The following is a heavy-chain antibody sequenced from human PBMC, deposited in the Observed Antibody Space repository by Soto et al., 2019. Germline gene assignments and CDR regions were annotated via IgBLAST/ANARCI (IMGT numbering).Heavy chain of an antibody. CDR1: GGSISSSSYY. CDR3: ARHIHDSSGYYWSGRGYRFDY. D-gene: IGHD3-22*01. J-gene: IGHJ4*02. Sequence: QLQLQESGPGLVKPSETLSLTCTVSGGSISSSSYYWGWIRQPPGKGLEWIGSIYYSGSTYYNPSLKSRVTISVDTSKNQFSLKLSSVTAADTAVYYCARHIHDSSGYYWSGRGYRFDYWGQGTLVTVSS. V-gene: IGHV4-39*01. CDR2: IYYSGST.